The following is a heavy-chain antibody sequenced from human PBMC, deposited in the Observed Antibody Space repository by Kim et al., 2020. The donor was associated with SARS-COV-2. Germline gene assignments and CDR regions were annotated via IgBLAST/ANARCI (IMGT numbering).Heavy chain of an antibody. J-gene: IGHJ6*02. CDR3: AVLWNYDSSGEGNYYYYYGMDV. D-gene: IGHD3-22*01. V-gene: IGHV5-10-1*01. Sequence: GESLKISCKGSGYSFTSYWISWVRQMPGKGLEWMGRIDPSDSYTNYSPSFQGHVTISADKSISTAYLQWSSLKASDTAMYYCAVLWNYDSSGEGNYYYYYGMDVWGQGTTVTVSS. CDR2: IDPSDSYT. CDR1: GYSFTSYW.